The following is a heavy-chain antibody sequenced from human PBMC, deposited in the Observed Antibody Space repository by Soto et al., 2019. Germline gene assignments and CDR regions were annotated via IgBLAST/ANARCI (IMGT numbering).Heavy chain of an antibody. CDR3: ARETSEMATISIDY. D-gene: IGHD5-12*01. CDR2: ISYDGSNK. J-gene: IGHJ4*02. Sequence: GGSLRLSCAASGFTFSSYAMHWVRQAPGKGLEWVAVISYDGSNKYYADSVKGRFTISRDNSKNTLYLQMNSLRAEDTAVYYCARETSEMATISIDYWGQGTLVTVSS. V-gene: IGHV3-30-3*01. CDR1: GFTFSSYA.